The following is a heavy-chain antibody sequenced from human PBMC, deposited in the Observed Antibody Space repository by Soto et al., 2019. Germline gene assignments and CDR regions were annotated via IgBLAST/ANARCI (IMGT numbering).Heavy chain of an antibody. CDR1: SGSISSSNW. CDR3: ARARGYSSGWFNWFDP. CDR2: IYHSGST. Sequence: LSLTCAVSSGSISSSNWWSWVRQPPGKGLEWIGEIYHSGSTNYNPSLKSRVTISVDKSKNQFSLKLSSVTAADTAVYYCARARGYSSGWFNWFDPWGQGTLVTVSS. D-gene: IGHD6-19*01. J-gene: IGHJ5*02. V-gene: IGHV4-4*02.